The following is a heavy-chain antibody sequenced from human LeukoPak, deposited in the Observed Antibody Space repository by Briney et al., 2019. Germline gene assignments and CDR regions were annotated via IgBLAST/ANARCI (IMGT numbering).Heavy chain of an antibody. CDR2: INPNSGGT. Sequence: GASVRVSCTPSVYTFTAYYMHWVRQAPGQGREWRGWINPNSGGTNYPQKFQGRVTMTRDTSISTAYMELSRLRSDDTAVYYCAREGGFHYYVSGSYIGWGQGTLVTVSS. CDR3: AREGGFHYYVSGSYIG. J-gene: IGHJ4*02. V-gene: IGHV1-2*02. CDR1: VYTFTAYY. D-gene: IGHD3-10*01.